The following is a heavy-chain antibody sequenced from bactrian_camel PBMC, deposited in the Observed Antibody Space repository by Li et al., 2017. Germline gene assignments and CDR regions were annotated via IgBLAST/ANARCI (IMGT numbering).Heavy chain of an antibody. J-gene: IGHJ6*01. CDR2: ITPNGRT. V-gene: IGHV3S57*01. Sequence: HVQLVESGGGSVEAGGSLRFSCAGSLGTFTKYSGYCMGWFRQAPGKEHEGVAAITPNGRTTYADSVKGRFTISRDNAKDTLYLQMNGLKPEDTSVYYCAADRGYGLGCLSDSGYWGQGTQVTVS. D-gene: IGHD1*01. CDR1: LGTFTKYSGYC. CDR3: AADRGYGLGCLSDSGY.